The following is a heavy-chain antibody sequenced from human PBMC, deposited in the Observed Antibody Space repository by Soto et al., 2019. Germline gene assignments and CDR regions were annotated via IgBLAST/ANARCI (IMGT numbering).Heavy chain of an antibody. D-gene: IGHD5-18*01. CDR1: GFTFSSYA. CDR2: ISGSDGRT. J-gene: IGHJ4*02. V-gene: IGHV3-23*01. CDR3: AKGVSQYTPLALFDY. Sequence: GALRLSCAASGFTFSSYAMSWVRQAPGKGLEWVSTISGSDGRTYSTDSVKGRFTISRDNSRNTAYLQMNSLRVEDTAVYYCAKGVSQYTPLALFDYWGRGTLVTVSS.